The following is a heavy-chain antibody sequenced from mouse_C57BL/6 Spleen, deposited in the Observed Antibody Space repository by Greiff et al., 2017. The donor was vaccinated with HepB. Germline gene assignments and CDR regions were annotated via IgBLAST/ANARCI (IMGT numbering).Heavy chain of an antibody. D-gene: IGHD2-4*01. Sequence: EVMLVESGGDLVKPGGSLKLSCAASGFTFSSYGMSWVRQTPDKRLEWVATISSGGSYTYYPDSVKGRFTISRDNAKNTLYLQMGSLKSEDTAMYYCARHDSDYDHFAYWGQGTLVNVSA. CDR3: ARHDSDYDHFAY. CDR1: GFTFSSYG. V-gene: IGHV5-6*02. J-gene: IGHJ3*01. CDR2: ISSGGSYT.